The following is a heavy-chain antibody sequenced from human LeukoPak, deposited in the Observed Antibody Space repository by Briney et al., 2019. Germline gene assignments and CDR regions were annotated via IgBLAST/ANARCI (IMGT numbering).Heavy chain of an antibody. CDR1: GYTFTSYG. CDR3: ARDTRRVYGDYDDYAFDI. CDR2: ISAYNGNT. Sequence: ASVKVSCKASGYTFTSYGISWVRQAPGQGLEWMGWISAYNGNTNYAQKLQGRVTMTTDTSTSTAYMELRSLRAEDTAVYYCARDTRRVYGDYDDYAFDIWGQGTMVTVSS. V-gene: IGHV1-18*01. D-gene: IGHD4-17*01. J-gene: IGHJ3*02.